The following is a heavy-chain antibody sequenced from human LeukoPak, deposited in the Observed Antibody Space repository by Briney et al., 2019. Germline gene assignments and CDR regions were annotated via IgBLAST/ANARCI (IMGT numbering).Heavy chain of an antibody. CDR2: ISYDGSNK. Sequence: PGGSLRLSCAASGFTFSSYGMHWVRQAPGKGLEWVAVISYDGSNKYYADSVKGRFIISRDNSKNTLYLQMNSLRAEDTAVYYCAKDPLYYEYYFDYWGQGTLVTVSS. CDR1: GFTFSSYG. V-gene: IGHV3-30*18. CDR3: AKDPLYYEYYFDY. J-gene: IGHJ4*02. D-gene: IGHD3-3*01.